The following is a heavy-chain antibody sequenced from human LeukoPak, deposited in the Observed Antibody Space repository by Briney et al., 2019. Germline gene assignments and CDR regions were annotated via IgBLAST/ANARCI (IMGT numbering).Heavy chain of an antibody. J-gene: IGHJ5*02. V-gene: IGHV4-34*01. CDR2: INHSGST. D-gene: IGHD2-15*01. CDR1: GGSFSGYY. CDR3: ARGYVYCSGGSCPFWFDP. Sequence: SETLSLTXAVYGGSFSGYYWSWIRQPPGKGLEWIGEINHSGSTNYNPSLKSRVTISVDTSKNQFSLKLSSVTAADTAVYYCARGYVYCSGGSCPFWFDPWGQGTLVTVSS.